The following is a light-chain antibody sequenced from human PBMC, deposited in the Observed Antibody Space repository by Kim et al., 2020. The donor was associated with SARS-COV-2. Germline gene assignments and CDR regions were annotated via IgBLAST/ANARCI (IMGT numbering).Light chain of an antibody. J-gene: IGLJ3*02. Sequence: QSVLTQPPSVSGAPGQSVTTSCTGGRSNIGANYGVHWYQQFPGAAPKLLIYSNINRPSGVPDRFSGSKSDTSAYLAITGLRPEDEAIYFCQSYDNRLSGWVFGGGTQLTVL. CDR2: SNI. V-gene: IGLV1-40*01. CDR3: QSYDNRLSGWV. CDR1: RSNIGANYG.